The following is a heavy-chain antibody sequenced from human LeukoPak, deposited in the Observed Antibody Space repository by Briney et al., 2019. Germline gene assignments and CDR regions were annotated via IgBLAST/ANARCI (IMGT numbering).Heavy chain of an antibody. CDR2: IHSSSGSI. V-gene: IGHV3-21*01. CDR3: ARHLAWDAFDI. Sequence: GGSDLLSCAASGFNFTNYHMNWARQAPGKGLEWVSSIHSSSGSIYYADSLKGRFTISRDNAKNSLYLQMNSLRAEDTAVYYCARHLAWDAFDIWRQRPVVTVSS. J-gene: IGHJ3*02. CDR1: GFNFTNYH.